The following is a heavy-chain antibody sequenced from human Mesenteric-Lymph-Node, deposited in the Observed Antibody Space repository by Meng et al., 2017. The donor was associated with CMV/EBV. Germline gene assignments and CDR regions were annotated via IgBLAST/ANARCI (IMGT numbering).Heavy chain of an antibody. CDR2: TDYDGRKE. J-gene: IGHJ4*02. CDR1: GFRFTSYG. V-gene: IGHV3-30*02. CDR3: ARVEYYYDSSGYYSSEAFDY. Sequence: GGSLRLSCVASGFRFTSYGMYWLRQAPGTGLEWVAFTDYDGRKEYYADSVKGRFSVSRDSSKNTVYLQMSSLRLEDTAVYYCARVEYYYDSSGYYSSEAFDYWGQGTLVTVPQ. D-gene: IGHD3-22*01.